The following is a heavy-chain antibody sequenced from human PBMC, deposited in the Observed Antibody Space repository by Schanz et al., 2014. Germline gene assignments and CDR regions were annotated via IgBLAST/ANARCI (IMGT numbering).Heavy chain of an antibody. CDR2: TSNDGSFT. D-gene: IGHD5-12*01. CDR1: GFTFSDSW. CDR3: VGDTGYHFDY. V-gene: IGHV3-74*01. J-gene: IGHJ4*02. Sequence: EVQLVESGGGLVKPGGSLRLSCAASGFTFSDSWMHWVRQAPGKGLVWVSRTSNDGSFTTFADSVKGRFTISRDNAKNTLYLQMNSLRAEDTAVYYCVGDTGYHFDYWGQGTLVTVSS.